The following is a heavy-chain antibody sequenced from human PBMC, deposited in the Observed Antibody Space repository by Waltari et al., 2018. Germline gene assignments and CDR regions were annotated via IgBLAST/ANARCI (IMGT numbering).Heavy chain of an antibody. V-gene: IGHV3-33*01. J-gene: IGHJ6*02. Sequence: QVQLVQSGGGVVQPGRSLRLSCAASGFTFSSYGMHWVRPAPGKGLDWVAVIWYDGSNVYYSDSVKGRFTISRDNSKNTLYLQMNSLRAEDTAVYYCARYFAYYGMDVWGQGTTVTVSS. CDR2: IWYDGSNV. D-gene: IGHD3-9*01. CDR3: ARYFAYYGMDV. CDR1: GFTFSSYG.